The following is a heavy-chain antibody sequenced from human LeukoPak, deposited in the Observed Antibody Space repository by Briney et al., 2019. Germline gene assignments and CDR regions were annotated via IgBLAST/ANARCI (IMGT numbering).Heavy chain of an antibody. J-gene: IGHJ4*02. CDR3: AKAYYYDSSVEY. V-gene: IGHV3-30*02. CDR1: GFTFSSYG. CDR2: IRYDGSNK. D-gene: IGHD3-22*01. Sequence: QPGGSLRLSCAASGFTFSSYGMHWVRQAPGKGLEWVAFIRYDGSNKYYADSVKGRFTISRDNSKNTLYLQMNSLRAEDTAVYYCAKAYYYDSSVEYWGQGTLVTVSP.